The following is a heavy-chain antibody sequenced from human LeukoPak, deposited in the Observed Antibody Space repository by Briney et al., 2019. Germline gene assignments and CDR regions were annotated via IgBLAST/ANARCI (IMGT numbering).Heavy chain of an antibody. J-gene: IGHJ4*02. V-gene: IGHV3-48*01. Sequence: GGSLRLSCAASGFTFSSYSMNWVRQAPGKGLEWVSYISSSSSTIYYADSVKGRFTISRDNAKNSLYLQMNSLRAEDTAVYYCASQGHYYDSSGQPFHYWGQGTLVTVSS. CDR3: ASQGHYYDSSGQPFHY. CDR1: GFTFSSYS. D-gene: IGHD3-22*01. CDR2: ISSSSSTI.